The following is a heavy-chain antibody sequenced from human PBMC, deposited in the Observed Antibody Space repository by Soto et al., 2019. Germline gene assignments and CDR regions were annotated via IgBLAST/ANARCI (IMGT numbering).Heavy chain of an antibody. J-gene: IGHJ4*02. CDR3: ARLRTVYDSSGYYYYFDY. D-gene: IGHD3-22*01. CDR1: GFSLSNARMG. Sequence: QVTLKESGPVLVKPTETLTLTCTVSGFSLSNARMGVSWIRQPPGKALEWLAHIFSNDEKSYSTSLKSRFTISKDTPKSQVVLTMTYMDPVDTATYYCARLRTVYDSSGYYYYFDYWGQGTLVTVSS. CDR2: IFSNDEK. V-gene: IGHV2-26*01.